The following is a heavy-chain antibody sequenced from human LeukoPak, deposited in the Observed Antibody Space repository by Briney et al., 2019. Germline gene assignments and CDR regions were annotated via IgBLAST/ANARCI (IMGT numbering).Heavy chain of an antibody. CDR3: ARLSYYDFWSGSKYFQH. V-gene: IGHV5-51*01. J-gene: IGHJ1*01. CDR2: IYPGDSDT. D-gene: IGHD3-3*01. CDR1: GYSFTSYW. Sequence: GESLQISCKGSGYSFTSYWIGWVRQMPGKGLEWRGIIYPGDSDTRYSPSFQGPVTISADKSISTAYLQWSSLKASDTAMYYCARLSYYDFWSGSKYFQHWGQGTLVTVSS.